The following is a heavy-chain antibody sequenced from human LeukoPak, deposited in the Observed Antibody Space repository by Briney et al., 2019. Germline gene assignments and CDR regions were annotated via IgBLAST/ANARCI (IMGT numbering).Heavy chain of an antibody. CDR1: GYTFTSYG. Sequence: ASLKVSCKASGYTFTSYGISWVRQAPGQGLEWMGWISAYNGNTNYAQKLQGRVTMTTDTSTSTAYMELRSLRSDDTAVYYCARDKGGSIAVAGTKNWFDPWGQGTLVTVSS. J-gene: IGHJ5*02. D-gene: IGHD6-19*01. V-gene: IGHV1-18*01. CDR3: ARDKGGSIAVAGTKNWFDP. CDR2: ISAYNGNT.